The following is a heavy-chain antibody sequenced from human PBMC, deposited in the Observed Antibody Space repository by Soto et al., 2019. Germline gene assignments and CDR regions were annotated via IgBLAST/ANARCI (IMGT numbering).Heavy chain of an antibody. CDR2: IIPILRMA. CDR3: ATSYGSGSAHFDY. J-gene: IGHJ4*02. CDR1: GGTFTSYT. Sequence: QVQLVQSGAEVKMPGSPVKVSCTASGGTFTSYTFSWVRQVPGQGLEWMGRIIPILRMADFAQKFQGRVTINADESTSTVYMKLSSLRSEDTAVYYCATSYGSGSAHFDYWGQGTLVTVS. V-gene: IGHV1-69*02. D-gene: IGHD3-10*01.